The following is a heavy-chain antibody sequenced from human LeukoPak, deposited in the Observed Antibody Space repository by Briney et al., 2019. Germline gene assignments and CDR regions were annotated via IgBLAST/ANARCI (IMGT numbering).Heavy chain of an antibody. Sequence: ASVKVSCKASGYTFSTYVISWVRQAPGQGLEWMGWISPYNADTNYAQRVQGRVTMTTDTATSTAYMELRSLRSDDTAVYYCARDQCSSTSCYVGVGIFDYWGQGTLVTVSS. CDR3: ARDQCSSTSCYVGVGIFDY. CDR2: ISPYNADT. CDR1: GYTFSTYV. V-gene: IGHV1-18*01. D-gene: IGHD2-2*01. J-gene: IGHJ4*02.